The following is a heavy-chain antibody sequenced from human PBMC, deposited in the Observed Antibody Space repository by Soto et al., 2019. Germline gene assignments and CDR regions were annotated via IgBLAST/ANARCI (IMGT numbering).Heavy chain of an antibody. J-gene: IGHJ4*02. D-gene: IGHD3-16*01. CDR2: IYYSGST. CDR1: GGSISSSSYY. V-gene: IGHV4-39*01. CDR3: ASRLGGRMSYFDY. Sequence: SETLSLTCTVSGGSISSSSYYWGWIRQPPGKGLEWIGSIYYSGSTYYNPSLKSRVTISVDTSKNQFSLKLSSVTAADTAVYYCASRLGGRMSYFDYCGQGTLVTVSS.